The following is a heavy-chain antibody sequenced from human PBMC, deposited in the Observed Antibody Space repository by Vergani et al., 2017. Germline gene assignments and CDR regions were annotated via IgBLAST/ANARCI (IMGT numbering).Heavy chain of an antibody. CDR1: GGTFSSYA. V-gene: IGHV1-69*12. CDR3: ARKSIAAAGTNWFDP. J-gene: IGHJ5*02. Sequence: QVQLVQSGAEVKKPGSSVKVSCKASGGTFSSYAISWVRQAAGQGLEWLGGIIPIFVTANYAQKFQGRVTITADESTSTGYMVLSSMRSEDTAVYYCARKSIAAAGTNWFDPWGQGTLVTVSS. D-gene: IGHD6-13*01. CDR2: IIPIFVTA.